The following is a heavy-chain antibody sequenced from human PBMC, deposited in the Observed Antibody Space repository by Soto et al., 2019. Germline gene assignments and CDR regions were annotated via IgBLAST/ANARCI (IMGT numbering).Heavy chain of an antibody. CDR2: SSYSGST. V-gene: IGHV4-61*01. D-gene: IGHD3-3*01. CDR3: ARQKSGLEFYNYFDP. Sequence: QVQLQESGPGLVKPSETLSLTCSVSGDSVSRGTYYWSWIRQSPERGLEWIAYSSYSGSTSHNPSFKSRATISVDTSKNQFSLRLRSLTAEDTAVYYCARQKSGLEFYNYFDPWGPGTLVTVSS. J-gene: IGHJ5*02. CDR1: GDSVSRGTYY.